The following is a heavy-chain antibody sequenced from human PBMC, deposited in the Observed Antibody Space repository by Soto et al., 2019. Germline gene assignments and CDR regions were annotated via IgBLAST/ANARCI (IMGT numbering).Heavy chain of an antibody. CDR1: GGSFSGYY. D-gene: IGHD3-10*01. CDR2: INHSGST. Sequence: SETLSLTCAVYGGSFSGYYWSWIRQPPGKGLEWIGEINHSGSTNYNPSLKSRVTRSVDTSKNQFSLKLSSVTAADTAVYYCARGGGSGSYYKHWGQGTLVTVSS. CDR3: ARGGGSGSYYKH. J-gene: IGHJ4*02. V-gene: IGHV4-34*01.